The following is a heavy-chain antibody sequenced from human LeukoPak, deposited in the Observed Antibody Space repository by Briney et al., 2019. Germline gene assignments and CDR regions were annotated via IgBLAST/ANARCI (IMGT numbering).Heavy chain of an antibody. CDR2: FDPEDGET. Sequence: ASVKVSCKVSGYTLTELSMHWVRQAPGKGLEWMGGFDPEDGETIYAQKFQGRVTVTEDTSTDTAYMELSSLRSEDTAVYYCARGGYSSTYPGDYWGQGTLVTVSS. J-gene: IGHJ4*02. CDR3: ARGGYSSTYPGDY. D-gene: IGHD6-13*01. CDR1: GYTLTELS. V-gene: IGHV1-24*01.